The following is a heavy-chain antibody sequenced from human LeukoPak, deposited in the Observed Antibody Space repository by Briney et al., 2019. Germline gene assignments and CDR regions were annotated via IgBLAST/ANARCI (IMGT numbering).Heavy chain of an antibody. Sequence: SETLSLTCTVSGGSISSSSYYWGWIRQPPGKGLEWIGSIYYSGSTYYNPSLKSRVTVSVDTAKTQFSLKLRSVTAAHTAVYYCARPFGSGSNYNRKPPDYWGQGTLVTVSS. CDR3: ARPFGSGSNYNRKPPDY. CDR2: IYYSGST. CDR1: GGSISSSSYY. J-gene: IGHJ4*02. V-gene: IGHV4-39*07. D-gene: IGHD3-10*01.